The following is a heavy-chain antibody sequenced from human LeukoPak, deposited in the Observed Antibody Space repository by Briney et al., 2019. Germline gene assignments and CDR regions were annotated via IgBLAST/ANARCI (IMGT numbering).Heavy chain of an antibody. D-gene: IGHD6-6*01. CDR2: IYASGTI. CDR3: ARGRRIRTYSSSSGSYFDY. CDR1: GGSISNYY. V-gene: IGHV4-4*07. Sequence: PSETLSLTCTVSGGSISNYYWTWVRQPAGKGLEWVGRIYASGTINYNPSLKSRVTMSVDTSKNQFSLKLSSVTAADTAVYYCARGRRIRTYSSSSGSYFDYWGQGTLVTVSS. J-gene: IGHJ4*02.